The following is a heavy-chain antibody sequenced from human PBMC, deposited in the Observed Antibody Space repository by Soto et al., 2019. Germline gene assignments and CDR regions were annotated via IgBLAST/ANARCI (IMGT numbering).Heavy chain of an antibody. V-gene: IGHV4-30-2*01. CDR1: GGSISSGGYS. CDR3: ARDTVANAYGFDY. CDR2: LFHNGNT. D-gene: IGHD4-17*01. J-gene: IGHJ4*02. Sequence: TLSLTCADSGGSISSGGYSWGWIRQPPGKGLEWIGYLFHNGNTYYNPSLKSRVTISVDRSKNQFSLNLSSVTAADTAVYYCARDTVANAYGFDYWGQGTLVTVSS.